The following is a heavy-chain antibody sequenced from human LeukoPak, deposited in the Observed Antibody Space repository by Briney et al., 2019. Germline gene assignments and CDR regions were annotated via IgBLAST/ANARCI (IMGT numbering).Heavy chain of an antibody. V-gene: IGHV3-30*04. CDR3: ARFTQRMVSDFDY. CDR1: GFTFSSYA. CDR2: ISYDGSNK. J-gene: IGHJ4*02. Sequence: PGGSLRLSCAASGFTFSSYAMHWVRQAPGKGLEWVAVISYDGSNKYYADSVKGRFTISRDNAKNSLYLQMNSLRAEDTAVYYCARFTQRMVSDFDYWGQGTLVTVSS. D-gene: IGHD5-18*01.